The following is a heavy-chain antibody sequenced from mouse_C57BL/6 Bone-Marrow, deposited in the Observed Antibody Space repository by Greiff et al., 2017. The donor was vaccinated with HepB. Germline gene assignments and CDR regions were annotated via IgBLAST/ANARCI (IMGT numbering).Heavy chain of an antibody. Sequence: QVQLQHSGPELVKPGASVKISCKASGYAFSSSWMNWVKQRPGKGLEWIGRIYPGDGDTNYNGKFKGKATLTADKSSSTAYMQLSSLTSEDSAVYFCARGGTAQALFAYWGQGTLVTVSA. D-gene: IGHD3-2*02. J-gene: IGHJ3*01. CDR1: GYAFSSSW. V-gene: IGHV1-82*01. CDR3: ARGGTAQALFAY. CDR2: IYPGDGDT.